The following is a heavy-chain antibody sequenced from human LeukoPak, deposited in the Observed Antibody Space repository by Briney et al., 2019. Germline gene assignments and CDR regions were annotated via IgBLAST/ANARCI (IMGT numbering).Heavy chain of an antibody. CDR1: GFTFSSYN. D-gene: IGHD7-27*01. CDR3: ARESGEAFDI. J-gene: IGHJ3*02. V-gene: IGHV3-21*01. CDR2: ISDNSRSM. Sequence: PGGSLRLSCAASGFTFSSYNMNWVRQAPGKGLQWVSSISDNSRSMYYADSVKGRFTISRDNAKNSLYLQMNSLRAEDTAVYYCARESGEAFDIWGQGTMVTVSS.